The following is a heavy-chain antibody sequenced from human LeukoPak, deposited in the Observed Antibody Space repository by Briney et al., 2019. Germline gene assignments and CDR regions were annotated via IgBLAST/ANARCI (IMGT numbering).Heavy chain of an antibody. Sequence: NPGGSLRLSCAASGFTFNDYYMSWIRQAPGKGREWLSYINIGGTNTHYADSVRGRFTISRDNAKKSLYLEMNNLRGEDTAVYYCATDGAGFDTWGQGVLVTVSS. V-gene: IGHV3-11*01. J-gene: IGHJ5*02. CDR3: ATDGAGFDT. CDR1: GFTFNDYY. CDR2: INIGGTNT.